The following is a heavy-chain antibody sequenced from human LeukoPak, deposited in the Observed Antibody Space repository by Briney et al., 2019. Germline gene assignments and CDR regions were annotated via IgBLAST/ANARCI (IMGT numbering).Heavy chain of an antibody. Sequence: PGGSLRLSCAASGFTVSSNYMSWVRQAPGKGLEWVSVIYSGGSTYYADSVKGRFTITRDNSKNTLYLQMNSLRAEDTAVYYCARAPGITMVRGVSYGMDVWGQGTTVTVSS. D-gene: IGHD3-10*01. V-gene: IGHV3-66*01. CDR1: GFTVSSNY. CDR2: IYSGGST. J-gene: IGHJ6*02. CDR3: ARAPGITMVRGVSYGMDV.